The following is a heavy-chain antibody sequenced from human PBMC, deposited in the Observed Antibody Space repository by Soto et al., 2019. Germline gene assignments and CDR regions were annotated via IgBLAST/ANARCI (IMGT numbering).Heavy chain of an antibody. Sequence: PSETLSLTCAVYGGSFSGYYWSWIRQPPGKGLEWIGEINHSGSTNYNPSLKSRVTISVDTSKNQFSLKLSSVTAADTAVYYCARKGEYGDYESEFDYWGKGTLVTVSS. D-gene: IGHD4-17*01. CDR3: ARKGEYGDYESEFDY. V-gene: IGHV4-34*01. CDR2: INHSGST. J-gene: IGHJ4*02. CDR1: GGSFSGYY.